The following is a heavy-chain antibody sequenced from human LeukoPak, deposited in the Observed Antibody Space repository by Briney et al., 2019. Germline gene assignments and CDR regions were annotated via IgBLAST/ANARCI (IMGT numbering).Heavy chain of an antibody. J-gene: IGHJ4*02. Sequence: ASVKVSCKASGYTFTSYYMHWVRQAPGQGLEWMGRINPNSGGTNYAQKFQGWVTMTRDTSISTAYMELSRLRSDDTAVYYCARGRTHSWSDFDYWGQGTLVTVSS. CDR2: INPNSGGT. CDR3: ARGRTHSWSDFDY. CDR1: GYTFTSYY. D-gene: IGHD6-13*01. V-gene: IGHV1-2*04.